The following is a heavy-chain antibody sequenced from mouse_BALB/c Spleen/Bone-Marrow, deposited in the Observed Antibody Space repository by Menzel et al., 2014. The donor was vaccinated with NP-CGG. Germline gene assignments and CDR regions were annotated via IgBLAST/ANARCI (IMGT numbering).Heavy chain of an antibody. V-gene: IGHV14-3*02. D-gene: IGHD4-1*01. CDR3: ARWEYYAMDY. Sequence: VQLQQPGAELVKPGASVKLSCTASGFNIKDTHMHWVKQRPEQGLEWIGRIDPANGNTTYDPKFQGKATITADTSSNTAYLQLSSLTSEDTAVYYCARWEYYAMDYWGQGTSVTVSS. CDR1: GFNIKDTH. CDR2: IDPANGNT. J-gene: IGHJ4*01.